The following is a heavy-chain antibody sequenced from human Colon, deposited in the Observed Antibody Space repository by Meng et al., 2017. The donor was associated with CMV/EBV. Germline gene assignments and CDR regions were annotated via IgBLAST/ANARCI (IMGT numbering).Heavy chain of an antibody. J-gene: IGHJ4*02. CDR3: ARGLELPDY. Sequence: GESLKISCAVSGFTFSSYSIHWVRQAPGKGLEWVAVVLYDGSKEYYADSVKGRFTISRDTSQNTVFLQMNSLRSEDTALYYWARGLELPDYWGQGTQVTVSS. D-gene: IGHD1-7*01. V-gene: IGHV3-30-3*01. CDR1: GFTFSSYS. CDR2: VLYDGSKE.